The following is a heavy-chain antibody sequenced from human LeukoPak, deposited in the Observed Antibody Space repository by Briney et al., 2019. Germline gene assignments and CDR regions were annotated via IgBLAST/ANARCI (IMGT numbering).Heavy chain of an antibody. J-gene: IGHJ5*02. D-gene: IGHD3-10*01. V-gene: IGHV4-59*12. CDR2: IYYSGST. Sequence: SETLSLTCTVSGGSISSYYWSWIRQPPGKGLEWIGYIYYSGSTNYNPSLKSRVTISVDTSKNQFSLKLSSVTAADTAVYYCARTRGSGFGVNLFDPWGQGTPVTVSS. CDR1: GGSISSYY. CDR3: ARTRGSGFGVNLFDP.